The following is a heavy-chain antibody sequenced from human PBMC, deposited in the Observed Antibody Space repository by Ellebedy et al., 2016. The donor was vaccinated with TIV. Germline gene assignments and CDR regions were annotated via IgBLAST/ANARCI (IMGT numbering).Heavy chain of an antibody. CDR1: GFTFSSYA. V-gene: IGHV3-23*01. D-gene: IGHD1-26*01. CDR2: ISGSGGST. Sequence: GGSLRLXXAASGFTFSSYAMSWVRQAPGKGLEWVSAISGSGGSTYYADSVKGRFTISRDNSKNTLYLQMNGLRAEDTAVYYCAKSVGIVGAKSYWYFDLWGRGTLVTVSS. CDR3: AKSVGIVGAKSYWYFDL. J-gene: IGHJ2*01.